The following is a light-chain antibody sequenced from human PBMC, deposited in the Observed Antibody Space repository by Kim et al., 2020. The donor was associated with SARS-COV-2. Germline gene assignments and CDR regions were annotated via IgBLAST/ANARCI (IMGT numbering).Light chain of an antibody. CDR3: QHYNSYPWT. Sequence: DIQMTQSPSTLSASLGDRVTITCRASQSISSWLAWYQQKPGKAPKLLIYQASGLESGVPSRFSGSGSGTEFTLTISSLQPDDFATYYCQHYNSYPWTFGQGTKVDIK. V-gene: IGKV1-5*03. CDR2: QAS. J-gene: IGKJ1*01. CDR1: QSISSW.